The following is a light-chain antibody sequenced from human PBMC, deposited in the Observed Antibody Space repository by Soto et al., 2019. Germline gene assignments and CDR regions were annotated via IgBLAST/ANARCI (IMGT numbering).Light chain of an antibody. J-gene: IGKJ1*01. CDR3: QQYNSLWA. V-gene: IGKV1-5*01. CDR1: ESISTW. CDR2: DAS. Sequence: DIQMTQSPSILSASVGDRVTITCRASESISTWLAWYQQKPGKAPKLLIYDASSLEPGVPSTFSGSGSGTEFTLTISSLQPDDFATYYRQQYNSLWAFGHGTKVDIK.